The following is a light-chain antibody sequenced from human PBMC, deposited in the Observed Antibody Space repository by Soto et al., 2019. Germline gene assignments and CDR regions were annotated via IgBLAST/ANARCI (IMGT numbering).Light chain of an antibody. CDR3: QQYNNWPQT. J-gene: IGKJ1*01. CDR2: GAS. V-gene: IGKV3-15*01. CDR1: QSVRRN. Sequence: EIVMTQSPATLSVSPGERATLSCRASQSVRRNLAWYQQIPGQAPRLLIYGASTRATCIPARFSGSGSGTEFTLTISSPQSEDCAIYYCQQYNNWPQTFGQGTKVEIK.